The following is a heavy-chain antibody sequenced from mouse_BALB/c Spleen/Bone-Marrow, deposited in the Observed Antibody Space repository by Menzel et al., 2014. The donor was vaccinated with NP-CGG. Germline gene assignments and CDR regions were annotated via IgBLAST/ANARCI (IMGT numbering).Heavy chain of an antibody. CDR3: ARPHYYGSSWFAY. Sequence: EVHLVESGGGLVKPGGSLKLSCAASGFIFSSYAMSWVRQTPEKRLEWVATISSGGSYTYYPDSVKGRFTISRDNAKNTLYLQMSSLRSEDTAMYYCARPHYYGSSWFAYWGQGTLVTVSA. J-gene: IGHJ3*01. V-gene: IGHV5-9-3*01. D-gene: IGHD1-1*01. CDR2: ISSGGSYT. CDR1: GFIFSSYA.